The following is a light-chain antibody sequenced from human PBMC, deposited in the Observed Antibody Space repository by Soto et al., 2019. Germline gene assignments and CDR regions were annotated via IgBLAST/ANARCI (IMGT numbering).Light chain of an antibody. Sequence: QSVLTQPASVSGSPGQSITISCTGPSSDVGGYDYVSWYQLHPGKAPKLMVFEVNNRPSGVFFRISGSKSGNTASLTISGLQAEDEAEYFCSSYSISTAYLFGTRTKVIV. CDR2: EVN. CDR3: SSYSISTAYL. CDR1: SSDVGGYDY. J-gene: IGLJ1*01. V-gene: IGLV2-14*01.